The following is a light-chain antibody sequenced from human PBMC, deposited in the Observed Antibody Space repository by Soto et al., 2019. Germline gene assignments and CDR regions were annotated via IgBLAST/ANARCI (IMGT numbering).Light chain of an antibody. CDR3: QQYSFFSLT. CDR1: QSISSW. V-gene: IGKV1-5*03. CDR2: KAS. Sequence: DIPMTQSPSTVSASVGDRVTITCRASQSISSWLAWYQQKPGKAPKLLIQKASSLESGVPSRFSGSGSGTEFTLAISSLQPDDFATYYCQQYSFFSLTFGGGTKVEIK. J-gene: IGKJ4*01.